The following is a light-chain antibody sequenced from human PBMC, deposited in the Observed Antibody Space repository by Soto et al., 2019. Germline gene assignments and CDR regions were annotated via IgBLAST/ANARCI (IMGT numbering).Light chain of an antibody. J-gene: IGLJ2*01. CDR2: EVT. V-gene: IGLV2-8*01. CDR3: SSYASSSSL. Sequence: QSALTQPTSASGSPGQSVTISCTGTSSDLGGYNYVSWYQQHPGKAPRLMIYEVTKRPSGVPDRFSGSKSGNTASLTVSGLQAEEEADYYCSSYASSSSLFGGGTKLTVL. CDR1: SSDLGGYNY.